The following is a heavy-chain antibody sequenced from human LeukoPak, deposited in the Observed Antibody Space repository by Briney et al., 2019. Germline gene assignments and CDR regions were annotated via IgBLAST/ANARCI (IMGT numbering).Heavy chain of an antibody. J-gene: IGHJ4*02. CDR2: IDSNGVTT. V-gene: IGHV3-23*01. CDR1: GFAFSSYV. Sequence: GGSLRLSCEVSGFAFSSYVMSWVRQAPGNGLEWVSSIDSNGVTTNYADSVKGRFTISRDNSRNTLYLQLSSLRVEDTAVYYCAKGDDFLADYRYRLDYWGQGTLVTVSS. D-gene: IGHD3-9*01. CDR3: AKGDDFLADYRYRLDY.